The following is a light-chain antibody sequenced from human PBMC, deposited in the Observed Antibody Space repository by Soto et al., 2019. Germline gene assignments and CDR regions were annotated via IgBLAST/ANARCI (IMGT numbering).Light chain of an antibody. J-gene: IGKJ1*01. CDR2: KAS. CDR1: QIISSW. Sequence: DIQITQSPSSLSASVVDRVTITFRASQIISSWLAWYQQKPGKAPKLLIYKASSLESGVPSRFSGSGSGTEFTLTISSLQPDDFATYYCQQYNSYSGTFGQGTKVDIK. V-gene: IGKV1-5*03. CDR3: QQYNSYSGT.